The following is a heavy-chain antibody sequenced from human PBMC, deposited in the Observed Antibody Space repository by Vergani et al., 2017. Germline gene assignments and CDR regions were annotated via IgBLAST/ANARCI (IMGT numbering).Heavy chain of an antibody. J-gene: IGHJ2*01. Sequence: EVQLLESGGGLVQPGGSLRLSCAASGFTFSSYAMSWVRQAPGKGLEWVSGISGSGGSTYYADSVKGRFTISRDNSKNTLYLQMNSLRAEDTAVYYCARMGYSYDDDGNWYFDLWGRGTLVTVSS. V-gene: IGHV3-23*01. CDR1: GFTFSSYA. CDR3: ARMGYSYDDDGNWYFDL. CDR2: ISGSGGST. D-gene: IGHD5-18*01.